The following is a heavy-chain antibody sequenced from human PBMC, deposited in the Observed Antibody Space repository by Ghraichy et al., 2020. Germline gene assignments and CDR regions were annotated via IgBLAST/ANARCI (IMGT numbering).Heavy chain of an antibody. CDR1: GGSISSGGYS. J-gene: IGHJ5*02. Sequence: TLSLTCAVSGGSISSGGYSWSWIRQPPGKGLEWIGYIYHSGSTYYNPSLKSRVTISVDRSKNQFSLKLSSVTAADTAVYYCARGPGSPGWFDPWGQGTLVTVSS. CDR3: ARGPGSPGWFDP. D-gene: IGHD1-14*01. V-gene: IGHV4-30-2*01. CDR2: IYHSGST.